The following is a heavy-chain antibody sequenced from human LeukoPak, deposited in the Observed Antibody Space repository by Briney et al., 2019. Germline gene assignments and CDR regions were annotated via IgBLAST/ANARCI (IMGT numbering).Heavy chain of an antibody. CDR2: IYYSGST. CDR3: ARASYGEIGGVFDY. V-gene: IGHV4-39*07. J-gene: IGHJ4*02. D-gene: IGHD4-17*01. CDR1: GGSISSSSYY. Sequence: SETLSLTCTVSGGSISSSSYYWGWIRQPPGKGLEWIGSIYYSGSTYYNPSLKSRVTISVDTSKNQFSLKLSSVTAADTAVYYCARASYGEIGGVFDYWGQGTLVTVSS.